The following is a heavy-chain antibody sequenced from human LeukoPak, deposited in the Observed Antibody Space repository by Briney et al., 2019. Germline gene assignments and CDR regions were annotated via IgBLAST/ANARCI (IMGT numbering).Heavy chain of an antibody. V-gene: IGHV4-30-2*01. CDR1: GGSISSGGYS. J-gene: IGHJ5*02. D-gene: IGHD3-9*01. CDR3: AREYYDILTGSTWFDP. Sequence: SQTLSLTCAVSGGSISSGGYSWSWIRQPPGKGLEWIGYIYHGGSTHYSLSLKSRVTISVDRPKNQFSLKLRSVTAADTAVYYCAREYYDILTGSTWFDPWGQGTLVTVSS. CDR2: IYHGGST.